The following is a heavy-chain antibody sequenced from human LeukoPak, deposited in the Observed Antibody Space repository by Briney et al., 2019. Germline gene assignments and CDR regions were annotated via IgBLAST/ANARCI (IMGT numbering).Heavy chain of an antibody. V-gene: IGHV3-21*01. Sequence: GGFLRLSCAASAFTFRSYSMNWVGEAPGKGLEWVSSISSSSSYIYYADSVKGRFTISRDNAKNSLYLQMNSLRAEDTAVYYCARIVGATYNWFDPWGQGTLVTVSS. D-gene: IGHD1-26*01. J-gene: IGHJ5*02. CDR1: AFTFRSYS. CDR2: ISSSSSYI. CDR3: ARIVGATYNWFDP.